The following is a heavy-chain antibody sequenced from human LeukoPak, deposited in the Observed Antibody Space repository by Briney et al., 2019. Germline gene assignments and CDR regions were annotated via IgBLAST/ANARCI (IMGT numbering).Heavy chain of an antibody. V-gene: IGHV3-21*01. CDR1: GFTFSSYS. D-gene: IGHD3-10*01. Sequence: GGSLRLSGAASGFTFSSYSMNWVRQAPGKGLEWVSSISSSSSYIYYADSVKGRFTISRDNAKNSPYLQMNSLRAEDTAVYYCARDRGRYYYMDVWGKGTTVTVSS. J-gene: IGHJ6*03. CDR2: ISSSSSYI. CDR3: ARDRGRYYYMDV.